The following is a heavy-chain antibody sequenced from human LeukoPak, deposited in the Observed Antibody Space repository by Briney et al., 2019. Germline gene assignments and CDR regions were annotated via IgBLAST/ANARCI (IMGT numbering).Heavy chain of an antibody. CDR1: GGTFSSHA. CDR2: IIPIFGTA. Sequence: SVTVSFKASGGTFSSHAISWVRQAPGQGLEWMGGIIPIFGTANYAQKFQGRVTITTDESTSTAYMELSSLRSEDTAVYYCARSYYYDSSGYYQIWGQGTMVTVSS. J-gene: IGHJ3*02. V-gene: IGHV1-69*05. CDR3: ARSYYYDSSGYYQI. D-gene: IGHD3-22*01.